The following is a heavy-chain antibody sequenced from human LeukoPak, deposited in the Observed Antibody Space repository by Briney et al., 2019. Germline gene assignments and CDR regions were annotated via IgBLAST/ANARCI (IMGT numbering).Heavy chain of an antibody. J-gene: IGHJ3*02. CDR3: SSDFGDYFGAFDI. CDR2: IRNKARNYAT. Sequence: GGSLKLSCAASGFTFSGSAMHWVRQASGKGPEWVGHIRNKARNYATAYGASMKGRFTISRDDSKNTAYLQMNSLKTVDTAVYYCSSDFGDYFGAFDIWGQGTTVTVSS. CDR1: GFTFSGSA. V-gene: IGHV3-73*01. D-gene: IGHD4-17*01.